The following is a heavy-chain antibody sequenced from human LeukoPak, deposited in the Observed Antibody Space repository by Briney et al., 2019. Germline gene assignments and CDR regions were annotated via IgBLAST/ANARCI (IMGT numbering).Heavy chain of an antibody. Sequence: GGSLRLSCAASGFTFSSYVMNWVRQAPGKGLEWVSGITGSGTSIYYTDSVKGRFTISRDNSKNTLYLQMNSLRAEDTAIYYCAKSTLGDYWGQGTLVTVSS. V-gene: IGHV3-23*01. CDR3: AKSTLGDY. J-gene: IGHJ4*02. CDR2: ITGSGTSI. CDR1: GFTFSSYV.